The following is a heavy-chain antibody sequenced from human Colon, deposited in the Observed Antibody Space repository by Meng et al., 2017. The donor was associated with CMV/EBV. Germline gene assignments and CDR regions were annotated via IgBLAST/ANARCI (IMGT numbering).Heavy chain of an antibody. CDR2: TYYRSKWYT. CDR3: ARTRRITIFGVVTPYGMDV. D-gene: IGHD3-3*01. Sequence: SQSLSLTCAISGDSVSINSAAWNWIRQAPSRGLEWLGSTYYRSKWYTDYAGSVKSRITINPDTSKNQCSLQLNSVTPEDTAVYYCARTRRITIFGVVTPYGMDVWGQGTTVTVSS. V-gene: IGHV6-1*01. J-gene: IGHJ6*02. CDR1: GDSVSINSAA.